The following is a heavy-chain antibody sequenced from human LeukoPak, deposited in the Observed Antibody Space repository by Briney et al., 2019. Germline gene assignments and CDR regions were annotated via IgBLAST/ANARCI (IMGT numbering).Heavy chain of an antibody. CDR3: ARDGTRRYMDA. V-gene: IGHV4-61*02. CDR1: GGSISSGSYY. CDR2: IYTSGST. D-gene: IGHD1-14*01. J-gene: IGHJ6*03. Sequence: SQTLSLTCTVSGGSISSGSYYWSWIRQPAGKGLEWVGRIYTSGSTNYNPSLKSRVTISVDTSKNQSSLKLSSVTAADTAVYYCARDGTRRYMDAWGKGTTVTVSS.